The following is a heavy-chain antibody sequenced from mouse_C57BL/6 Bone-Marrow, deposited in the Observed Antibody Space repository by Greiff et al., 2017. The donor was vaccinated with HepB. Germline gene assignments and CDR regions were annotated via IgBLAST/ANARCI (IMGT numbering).Heavy chain of an antibody. D-gene: IGHD1-1*01. CDR1: GYTFTSYW. J-gene: IGHJ1*03. V-gene: IGHV1-7*01. CDR2: INPSSVYT. CDR3: ATLYYYGSSSCFDV. Sequence: VKVVESGAELAKPGASVKLSCKASGYTFTSYWMHWVKQRPGQGLEWIGYINPSSVYTKYNQKFKDTATLTADKSSSTAYMQLSSLTYEDSAVYYCATLYYYGSSSCFDVWGTGTTVTVSS.